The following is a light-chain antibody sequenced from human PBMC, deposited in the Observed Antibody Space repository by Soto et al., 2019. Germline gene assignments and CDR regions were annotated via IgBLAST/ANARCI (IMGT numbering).Light chain of an antibody. CDR1: NSDVGGYDY. CDR3: SSFAGSYTHV. J-gene: IGLJ1*01. Sequence: QSVLTQPRSVSGSPGQAVTFSCTGTNSDVGGYDYVSWYQQLPGEAPKLIIYDVTKRPSGVPNRFSGSKSGNTASLTISGLQAEDEADYFCSSFAGSYTHVFGSGTKATVL. V-gene: IGLV2-11*01. CDR2: DVT.